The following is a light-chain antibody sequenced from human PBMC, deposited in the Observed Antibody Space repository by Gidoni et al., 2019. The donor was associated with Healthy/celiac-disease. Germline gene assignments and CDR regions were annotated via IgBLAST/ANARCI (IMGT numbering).Light chain of an antibody. J-gene: IGKJ4*01. Sequence: DIQMTQSPSTLCASVGDRVTITCRASQSISSWLAWYQQKPGKAPKLLIYKASSLESGVPSRFSGSGSGTEFTLTISSLQPDDFATYYCQQYNSPITFGGGTKVEIK. CDR3: QQYNSPIT. CDR2: KAS. V-gene: IGKV1-5*03. CDR1: QSISSW.